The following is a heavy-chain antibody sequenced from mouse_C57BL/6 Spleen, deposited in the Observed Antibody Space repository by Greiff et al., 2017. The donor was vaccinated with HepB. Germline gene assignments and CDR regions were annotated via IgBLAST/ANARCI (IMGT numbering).Heavy chain of an antibody. CDR3: AREEATDFDV. V-gene: IGHV1-42*01. D-gene: IGHD3-2*02. J-gene: IGHJ1*03. Sequence: VQLQQSGPELVKPGASVKISCKASGYSFTGYYMNWVKQSPEKSLEWIGEINPSTGGTTYNQKFKAKATLTVDKSSSTAYMQLKSLTSEDSAVYYCAREEATDFDVWGTGTTVTVSS. CDR2: INPSTGGT. CDR1: GYSFTGYY.